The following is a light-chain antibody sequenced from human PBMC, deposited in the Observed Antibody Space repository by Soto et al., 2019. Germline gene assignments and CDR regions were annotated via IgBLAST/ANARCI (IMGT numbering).Light chain of an antibody. Sequence: SALTQPRSVSGSVGQSVTISCSGTSYNFGGFNFVSWYQHPPDKAPKLIIYDVTKRPSGVPDRFSGAKSGTTASLTISGLQAADEADYYCSSYVAGDILLFGGGTKVTVL. J-gene: IGLJ2*01. CDR2: DVT. CDR3: SSYVAGDILL. V-gene: IGLV2-11*01. CDR1: SYNFGGFNF.